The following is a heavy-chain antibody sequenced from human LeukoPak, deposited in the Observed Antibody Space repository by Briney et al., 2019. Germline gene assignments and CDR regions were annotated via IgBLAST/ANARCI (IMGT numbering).Heavy chain of an antibody. CDR2: ISSSSSYI. CDR3: AKDVDPFGSGSYVEGFDY. CDR1: GFTFSSYS. D-gene: IGHD3-10*01. Sequence: GSLRLSCAASGFTFSSYSMNWVRQAPGKGLEWVSSISSSSSYIYYADSVKGRFTISRDNAKNSLYLQMNSLRAEDTAVYYCAKDVDPFGSGSYVEGFDYWGQGTLVTVSS. J-gene: IGHJ4*02. V-gene: IGHV3-21*01.